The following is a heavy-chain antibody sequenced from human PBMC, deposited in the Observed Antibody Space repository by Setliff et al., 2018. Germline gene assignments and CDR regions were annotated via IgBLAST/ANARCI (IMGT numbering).Heavy chain of an antibody. CDR3: ASNPFKLPELSIYGYFDY. Sequence: SETLSLTCTVSGGSISSYYWSWIRQPAGKGLEWIGRIYTSGSTNYNPSLKSRVTISVDKYKNPFSRKLSSVTAADTAVYFRASNPFKLPELSIYGYFDYWGQGTLVTVSS. CDR2: IYTSGST. CDR1: GGSISSYY. V-gene: IGHV4-4*07. J-gene: IGHJ4*02. D-gene: IGHD3-3*01.